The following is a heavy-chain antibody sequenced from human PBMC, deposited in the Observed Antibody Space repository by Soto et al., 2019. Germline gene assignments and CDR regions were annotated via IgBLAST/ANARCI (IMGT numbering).Heavy chain of an antibody. V-gene: IGHV3-15*01. Sequence: PGGSLRLSCAASGFTFSNAWMSWVRQAPGKGLEWVGRIKSKTDGGTTDYAAPVKGRFTISRDDSKNTLYLQMNSLKTEDTAVYYCSRVENQQLVPGKYYYYYMDVWGKGTTVTVSS. D-gene: IGHD6-13*01. J-gene: IGHJ6*03. CDR1: GFTFSNAW. CDR3: SRVENQQLVPGKYYYYYMDV. CDR2: IKSKTDGGTT.